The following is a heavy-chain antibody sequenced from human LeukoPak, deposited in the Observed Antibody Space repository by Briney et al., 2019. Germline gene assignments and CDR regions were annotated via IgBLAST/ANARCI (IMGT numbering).Heavy chain of an antibody. D-gene: IGHD3-10*01. CDR2: TYYRSKWYN. CDR3: ARGHPPGFEYCYYGMDV. Sequence: SQTLSLTCAISGVSVSSNSAAWNWSRQSPSRGLEWLGRTYYRSKWYNDYAVSAKSRITINPDTSKNQFSLQLNSVTPEDTAVYYCARGHPPGFEYCYYGMDVWGQGTTVTVSS. J-gene: IGHJ6*02. CDR1: GVSVSSNSAA. V-gene: IGHV6-1*01.